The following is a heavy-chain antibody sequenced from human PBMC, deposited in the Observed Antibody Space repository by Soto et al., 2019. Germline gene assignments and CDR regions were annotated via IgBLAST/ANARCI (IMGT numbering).Heavy chain of an antibody. CDR3: ASERYCSGGSCYSRGMDV. Sequence: SETLSLTCTVSGGSISSGGYYWSWIRQHPGNGLEWIVYIYYSGSTYYNPSLKSRVTISVDTSKYQFSLKLSSVTGADTAVYYCASERYCSGGSCYSRGMDVWGQGTTVTVSS. V-gene: IGHV4-31*03. CDR2: IYYSGST. CDR1: GGSISSGGYY. J-gene: IGHJ6*02. D-gene: IGHD2-15*01.